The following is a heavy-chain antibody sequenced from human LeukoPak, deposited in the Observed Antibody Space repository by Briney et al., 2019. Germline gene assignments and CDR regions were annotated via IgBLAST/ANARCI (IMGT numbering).Heavy chain of an antibody. CDR3: ARIPGGPFDY. CDR2: IIPIFGTA. Sequence: SVKVSCKASGGTFSSYAISWVRQAPGQGLEWMGGIIPIFGTANYAQKFQGRVKITADESTSTAYMEVSRLRSEGTAGYYCARIPGGPFDYWGQGTLVTVSS. V-gene: IGHV1-69*13. D-gene: IGHD2-21*01. J-gene: IGHJ4*02. CDR1: GGTFSSYA.